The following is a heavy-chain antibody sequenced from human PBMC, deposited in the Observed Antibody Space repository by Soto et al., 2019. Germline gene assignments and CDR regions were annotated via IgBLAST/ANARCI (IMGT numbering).Heavy chain of an antibody. CDR1: GYTFTSYD. J-gene: IGHJ6*02. CDR3: ASYGSGSYYNYYYYGMDV. CDR2: MNPNSGNT. V-gene: IGHV1-8*01. Sequence: GASVKVSCKASGYTFTSYDINWVRQATGQGLEWMGWMNPNSGNTGYAQKFQGRVTMTRKTSRSTAYMELSSLRSEDTAVYYCASYGSGSYYNYYYYGMDVWGQGTTVTVSS. D-gene: IGHD3-10*01.